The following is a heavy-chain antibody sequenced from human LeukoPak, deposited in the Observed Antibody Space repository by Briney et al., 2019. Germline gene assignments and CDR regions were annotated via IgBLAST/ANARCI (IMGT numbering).Heavy chain of an antibody. CDR1: GGSISSSSYY. V-gene: IGHV4-39*07. CDR3: AREGTRERIVVVVAALFPDAFDI. CDR2: IYYSGST. Sequence: SETLSLTCTVSGGSISSSSYYWGWIRQPPGKGLEWIGSIYYSGSTYYNPSLKSRVTISVDTSKNQFSLKLSSVTAADTAVYYCAREGTRERIVVVVAALFPDAFDIWGQGTMVTVSS. D-gene: IGHD2-15*01. J-gene: IGHJ3*02.